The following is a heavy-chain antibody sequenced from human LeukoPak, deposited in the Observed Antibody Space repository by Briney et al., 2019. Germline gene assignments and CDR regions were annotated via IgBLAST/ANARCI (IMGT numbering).Heavy chain of an antibody. V-gene: IGHV3-48*03. Sequence: PGGTLTLSCAASGVTFSSYEMNWVRQAPGKGLEWVSYISSSGSTIYYADSVKGRFTISSDNAKNSLYLQMNSLRAEDTAVYYCAELGITMIGGVWGKGTTVTISS. CDR1: GVTFSSYE. J-gene: IGHJ6*04. D-gene: IGHD3-10*02. CDR2: ISSSGSTI. CDR3: AELGITMIGGV.